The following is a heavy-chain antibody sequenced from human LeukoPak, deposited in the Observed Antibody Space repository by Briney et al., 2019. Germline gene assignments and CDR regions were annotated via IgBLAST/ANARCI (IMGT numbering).Heavy chain of an antibody. V-gene: IGHV4-34*01. CDR3: ASIAVADDYYYYMDV. D-gene: IGHD6-19*01. J-gene: IGHJ6*03. CDR1: GGSFSGYY. Sequence: SETLSLTCAVYGGSFSGYYWSWIRQPPGKGLEWIGEINHSGSTNYNPSLKSRVTISVDTSKNQFSLKLSSVTAADTAVYYCASIAVADDYYYYMDVWGKGTTATVSS. CDR2: INHSGST.